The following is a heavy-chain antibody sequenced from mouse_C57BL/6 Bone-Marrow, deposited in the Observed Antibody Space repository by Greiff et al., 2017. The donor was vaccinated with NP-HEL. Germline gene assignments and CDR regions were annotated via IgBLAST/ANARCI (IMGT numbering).Heavy chain of an antibody. D-gene: IGHD1-1*01. J-gene: IGHJ4*01. CDR3: ASFYYGSSDAMDY. V-gene: IGHV1-54*01. Sequence: VKLMESGAELVRPGTSVKVSCKASGYAFTNYLIEWVKQRPGQGLEWIGVINPGSGGTNYNEKFKGKATLTADKSSSTAYMQLSSLTSEDSAVYFCASFYYGSSDAMDYWGQGTSVTVSS. CDR1: GYAFTNYL. CDR2: INPGSGGT.